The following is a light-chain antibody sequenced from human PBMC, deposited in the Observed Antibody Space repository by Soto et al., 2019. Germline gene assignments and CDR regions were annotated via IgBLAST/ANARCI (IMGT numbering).Light chain of an antibody. CDR1: QSVTSSY. J-gene: IGKJ4*01. CDR2: VAS. V-gene: IGKV3-20*01. Sequence: EIVWPQSPGTLYLSPGERATLSCRASQSVTSSYLAWYQQKPGQAPRVLIYVASTRATGIPNRFSGSGSGTDFTLPISRLEPEDFAVYYCQHYGNSAVTFGGGTKVEIQ. CDR3: QHYGNSAVT.